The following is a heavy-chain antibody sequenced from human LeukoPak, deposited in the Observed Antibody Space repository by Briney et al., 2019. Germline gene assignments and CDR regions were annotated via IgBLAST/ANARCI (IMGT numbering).Heavy chain of an antibody. D-gene: IGHD2-8*01. J-gene: IGHJ4*02. CDR3: ARDPYCTNGVCRSPFDY. CDR2: VSGRSNTT. V-gene: IGHV3-48*04. Sequence: GGSLKLSCEASDFTFSIYSMNWVRQAPGKGLEWVSKVSGRSNTTYYADSVKGRFTIFRDNAKNSLYLQMNSLRAEDTAVYYCARDPYCTNGVCRSPFDYWGQGTLVTVSS. CDR1: DFTFSIYS.